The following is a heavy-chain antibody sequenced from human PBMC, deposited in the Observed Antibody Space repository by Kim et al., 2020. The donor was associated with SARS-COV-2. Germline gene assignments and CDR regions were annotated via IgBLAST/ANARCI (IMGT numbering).Heavy chain of an antibody. Sequence: AGAVRGRLTSSRDNSKNTLYLQMDSLRVDDTAVYYCAKDLLYVPGRGYFDSWGQGVVVTVSS. D-gene: IGHD3-10*01. J-gene: IGHJ4*02. CDR3: AKDLLYVPGRGYFDS. V-gene: IGHV3-23*01.